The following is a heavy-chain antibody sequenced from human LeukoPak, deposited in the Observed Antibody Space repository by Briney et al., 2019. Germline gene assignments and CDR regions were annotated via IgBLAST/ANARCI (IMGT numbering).Heavy chain of an antibody. CDR3: ASGYYYDSSGYPEYFQH. D-gene: IGHD3-22*01. CDR1: GGTFSSYA. CDR2: IIPIFGTA. J-gene: IGHJ1*01. V-gene: IGHV1-69*06. Sequence: GASVKVSCKASGGTFSSYAISWVRQAPGQGLEWMGGIIPIFGTANYAQKFQGRVTITADKSTSTAYMELSSLRSEDTAVYYCASGYYYDSSGYPEYFQHWGQGTLVTVFS.